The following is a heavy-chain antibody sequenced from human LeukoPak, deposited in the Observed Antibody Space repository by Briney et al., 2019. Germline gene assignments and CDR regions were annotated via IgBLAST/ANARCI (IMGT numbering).Heavy chain of an antibody. CDR1: GFTFSSYA. V-gene: IGHV3-23*01. CDR2: ISGSGGST. CDR3: AKEAYSSSSHYYYYYYMDV. Sequence: PGGSLRLSCAASGFTFSSYAMSWVRQAPGKGLEWVSAISGSGGSTYYADSVKGRFTISRDNSKNTLYLQMNSLRAEDTAVYYCAKEAYSSSSHYYYYYYMDVWGKGTTVTVSS. J-gene: IGHJ6*03. D-gene: IGHD6-6*01.